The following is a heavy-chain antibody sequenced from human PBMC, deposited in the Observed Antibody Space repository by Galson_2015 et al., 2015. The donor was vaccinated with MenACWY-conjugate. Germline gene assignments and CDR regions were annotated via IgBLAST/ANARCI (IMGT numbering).Heavy chain of an antibody. D-gene: IGHD1-7*01. CDR3: ARWNFDAYGMDV. V-gene: IGHV4-59*08. Sequence: SETLSLTCTVSGGSISSYYWSWIRQPPGKGLEWIGYIYYSGSTNYNPSLKSRVTISVDTSKNQFSLKLSSVTAADTAVYYCARWNFDAYGMDVWGQGTTVTVSS. J-gene: IGHJ6*02. CDR1: GGSISSYY. CDR2: IYYSGST.